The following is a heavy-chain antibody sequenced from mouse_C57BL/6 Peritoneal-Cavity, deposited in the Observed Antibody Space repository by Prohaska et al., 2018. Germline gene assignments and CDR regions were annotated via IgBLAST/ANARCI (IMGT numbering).Heavy chain of an antibody. CDR2: VT. Sequence: VTTYADDFKGRFALSLETSASTAYLQINNRKNEETATYFCARSGSRGFDYWGQGTTLTVSS. J-gene: IGHJ2*01. V-gene: IGHV9-3*01. D-gene: IGHD1-1*01. CDR3: ARSGSRGFDY.